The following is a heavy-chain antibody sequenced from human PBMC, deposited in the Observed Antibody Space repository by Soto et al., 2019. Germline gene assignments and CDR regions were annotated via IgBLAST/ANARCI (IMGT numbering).Heavy chain of an antibody. V-gene: IGHV4-30-2*01. Sequence: SETLSLTCAVSGGSISSGGYSWSWIRQPPGKGLEWIGYIYHSGSTYYNPSLKSRVTISVDRSKNQFSLKLSSVTAADTAVYYRARVLEPWGQGTLVTVSS. J-gene: IGHJ5*02. CDR1: GGSISSGGYS. CDR3: ARVLEP. CDR2: IYHSGST.